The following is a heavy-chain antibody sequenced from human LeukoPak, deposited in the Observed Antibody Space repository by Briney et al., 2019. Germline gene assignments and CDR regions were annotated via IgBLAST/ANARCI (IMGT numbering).Heavy chain of an antibody. V-gene: IGHV5-51*01. D-gene: IGHD6-19*01. CDR2: IYPGDSDT. Sequence: GESLKISCKGSGYSFTNYWIGWVRQMPGKGLEWMGIIYPGDSDTRYSPSFQGQVTISADKSISTAYLQWSSLKASDTAMYYCARQASSGWYSLADAFDIWGQGTMVTVSS. CDR1: GYSFTNYW. CDR3: ARQASSGWYSLADAFDI. J-gene: IGHJ3*02.